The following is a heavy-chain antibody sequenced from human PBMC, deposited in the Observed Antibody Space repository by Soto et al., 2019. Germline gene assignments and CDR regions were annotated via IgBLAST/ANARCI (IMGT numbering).Heavy chain of an antibody. J-gene: IGHJ4*02. D-gene: IGHD4-17*01. Sequence: GGSLRLSCAASGFTFDDYAMHWVRQAPGKGLEWVSGISWNSGSIGYADSVKGRFTISRDNAKNSLYLQMNSLRAEDTALYYCAKDGNDYGDRTFDYWGQGTLVTVSS. V-gene: IGHV3-9*01. CDR3: AKDGNDYGDRTFDY. CDR1: GFTFDDYA. CDR2: ISWNSGSI.